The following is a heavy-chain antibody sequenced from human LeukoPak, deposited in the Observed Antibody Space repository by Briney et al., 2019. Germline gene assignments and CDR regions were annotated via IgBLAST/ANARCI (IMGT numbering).Heavy chain of an antibody. V-gene: IGHV4-4*07. D-gene: IGHD3-3*01. CDR3: ARDLIANYDFWSAEGWFDP. CDR1: GGSISSYY. Sequence: SETLSLTCTVSGGSISSYYWSWIRQPAGKGLEWIGRIYTSGRTNYNPSLKSRVTMSVDTSKNQFSLKLSSVTAADTAVYYCARDLIANYDFWSAEGWFDPWGQGTLVTVSS. J-gene: IGHJ5*02. CDR2: IYTSGRT.